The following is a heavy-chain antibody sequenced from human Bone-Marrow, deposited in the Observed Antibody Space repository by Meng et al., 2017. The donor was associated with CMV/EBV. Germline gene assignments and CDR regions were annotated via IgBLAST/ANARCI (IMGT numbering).Heavy chain of an antibody. CDR1: GGTFSSYA. J-gene: IGHJ6*02. CDR2: IIPILGIA. Sequence: SVKVSCKASGGTFSSYAISWVRQAPGQGLEWMGGIIPILGIANYAQKFQGRVTITADKPTSTAYMELSSLRSEDTAVYYCAIDHSMVNYYYYGMDVWGQGTTVTVSS. CDR3: AIDHSMVNYYYYGMDV. D-gene: IGHD3-10*01. V-gene: IGHV1-69*10.